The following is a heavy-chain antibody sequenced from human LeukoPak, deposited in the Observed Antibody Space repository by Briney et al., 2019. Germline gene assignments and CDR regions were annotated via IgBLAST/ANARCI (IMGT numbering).Heavy chain of an antibody. V-gene: IGHV4-30-4*02. CDR1: GASISSDDYY. J-gene: IGHJ4*02. Sequence: PSETLSLTCTVSGASISSDDYYWNWIRQSPGKGLEWVGYIYYTGSPYYNHSLKSRVTISVDTSKNQFSLKLSSVTAADTAVYYCARVRDRNYYFDYWGQGTLVTVSS. CDR3: ARVRDRNYYFDY. D-gene: IGHD5-24*01. CDR2: IYYTGSP.